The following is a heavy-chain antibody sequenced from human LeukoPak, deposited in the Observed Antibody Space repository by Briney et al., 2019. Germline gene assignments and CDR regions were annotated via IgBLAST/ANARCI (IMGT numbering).Heavy chain of an antibody. V-gene: IGHV3-74*01. CDR2: INTDGSDT. J-gene: IGHJ4*02. Sequence: GGSLRLSCAASGFTFRRYWMHWVRQAPGKGPVWVSRINTDGSDTIYADSVKGRFTISRDNAKNTLFLQMNSLRAEGTAVYYCARDESVTGPTTFDYWGQGTLVTVSS. CDR3: ARDESVTGPTTFDY. CDR1: GFTFRRYW. D-gene: IGHD6-19*01.